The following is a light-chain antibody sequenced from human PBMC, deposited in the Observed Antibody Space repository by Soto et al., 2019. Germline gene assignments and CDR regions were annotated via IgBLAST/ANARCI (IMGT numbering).Light chain of an antibody. Sequence: DIQMTQSPSTLSASVGDRVTITCRASQSISSWLAWYQQKPGKAPKLLIYKASSLESGVPSRLSGSGSGTEFTLTISSLQPDDFATYSCQQYNSSPWTFGQGTKVEIK. J-gene: IGKJ1*01. CDR2: KAS. V-gene: IGKV1-5*03. CDR3: QQYNSSPWT. CDR1: QSISSW.